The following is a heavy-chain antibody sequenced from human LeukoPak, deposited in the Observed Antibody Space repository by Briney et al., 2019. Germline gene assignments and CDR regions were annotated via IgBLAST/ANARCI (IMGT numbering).Heavy chain of an antibody. V-gene: IGHV4-59*02. CDR1: GVSVTGYS. Sequence: SWSFSVTCAVAGVSVTGYSWGSIGPNTGKGLDCIGGIYYGVSTSYNPSLKSRVTISLDTSRNQLSLKLSSVAIAHTAVYYWARLVAYCSSASCTDFWGQVTLVTVAS. CDR3: ARLVAYCSSASCTDF. J-gene: IGHJ4*02. D-gene: IGHD2-2*01. CDR2: IYYGVST.